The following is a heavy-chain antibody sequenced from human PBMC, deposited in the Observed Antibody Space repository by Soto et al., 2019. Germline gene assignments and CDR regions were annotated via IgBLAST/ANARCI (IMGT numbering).Heavy chain of an antibody. J-gene: IGHJ6*02. CDR3: ARVGDSSSSSYYYYGMDV. CDR2: IIPIFGTA. Sequence: QVQLVQSGAEVKKPGSSVKVSCKASGGTFSSYAISWVRKAPGQGLEWMGGIIPIFGTANYAQKFQVRVTITADESTSTAYMELSSLRSEDTAVYCCARVGDSSSSSYYYYGMDVWGQGTTVTVSS. CDR1: GGTFSSYA. V-gene: IGHV1-69*01. D-gene: IGHD6-6*01.